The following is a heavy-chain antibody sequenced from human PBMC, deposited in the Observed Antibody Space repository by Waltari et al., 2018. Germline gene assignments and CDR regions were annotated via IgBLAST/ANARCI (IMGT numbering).Heavy chain of an antibody. V-gene: IGHV3-23*01. Sequence: EVQLLESGGGLVQPGGSLRLSCAASGFTFSSYAMSWVRQAPGKGLEGVSAISVAGGSKSYADSVKGRFTISRDNSKNTLYLQMNSLRAEDTAVYYCAKGLYYDFWSGRILRGEDAFDIWGQGTMVTVSS. CDR1: GFTFSSYA. J-gene: IGHJ3*02. CDR3: AKGLYYDFWSGRILRGEDAFDI. CDR2: ISVAGGSK. D-gene: IGHD3-3*01.